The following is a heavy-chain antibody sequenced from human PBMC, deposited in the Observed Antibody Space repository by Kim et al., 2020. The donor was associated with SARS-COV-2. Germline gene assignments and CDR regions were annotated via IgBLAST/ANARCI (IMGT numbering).Heavy chain of an antibody. V-gene: IGHV7-4-1*02. CDR3: SRAVVVPAANYFGVVILSYYYMDV. J-gene: IGHJ6*03. CDR1: GYTFTSYA. Sequence: ASVKVSCKASGYTFTSYAMNWVRQAPGQGLEWMGWINTNTGNPTYAQGFTGRFVFSLDTSVSTAYLQISSLKAEDTAVYYWSRAVVVPAANYFGVVILSYYYMDVWGKGSTVTVSS. D-gene: IGHD2-2*01. CDR2: INTNTGNP.